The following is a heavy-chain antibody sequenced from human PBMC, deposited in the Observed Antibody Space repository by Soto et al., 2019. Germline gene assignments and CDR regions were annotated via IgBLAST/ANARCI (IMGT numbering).Heavy chain of an antibody. D-gene: IGHD1-20*01. V-gene: IGHV4-59*01. CDR1: GGSISSYY. J-gene: IGHJ5*02. CDR3: ARGLYNWNDYNWFDP. CDR2: IYYSGST. Sequence: PSETLSLTCTVSGGSISSYYWSWIRQPPGKGLEWIGYIYYSGSTNYNPSLKSRVTISVDTSKNQFSLKLSSVTAADTAVYYCARGLYNWNDYNWFDPWGQGTLVTVSS.